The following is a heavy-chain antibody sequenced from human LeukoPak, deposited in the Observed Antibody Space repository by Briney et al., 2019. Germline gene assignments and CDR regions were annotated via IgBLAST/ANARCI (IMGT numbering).Heavy chain of an antibody. J-gene: IGHJ4*02. Sequence: PGGSLRLSCAASGFTFSSYAMSWVRQAPGKGLEWVSAISGSGGTTYYADSVKGRFTISRDNSKNTLYLQMNSLRAEDAAVYYCATWNWNVYYFNYWGQGTLVTVSS. CDR3: ATWNWNVYYFNY. V-gene: IGHV3-23*01. CDR2: ISGSGGTT. D-gene: IGHD1-1*01. CDR1: GFTFSSYA.